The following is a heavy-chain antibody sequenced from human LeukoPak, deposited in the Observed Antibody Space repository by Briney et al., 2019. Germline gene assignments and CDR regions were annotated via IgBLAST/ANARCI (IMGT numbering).Heavy chain of an antibody. J-gene: IGHJ4*02. D-gene: IGHD1-26*01. CDR1: GGSISSGGYY. CDR2: IYYSGST. V-gene: IGHV4-61*08. Sequence: SETLSLTCTVSGGSISSGGYYWSWIRQHPGKGLEWIGYIYYSGSTNYNPSLKSRVTISVDTSKNQFSLKLSSVTAADTAVYYCARAAYSGSYHSDYWGQGTLVTVSS. CDR3: ARAAYSGSYHSDY.